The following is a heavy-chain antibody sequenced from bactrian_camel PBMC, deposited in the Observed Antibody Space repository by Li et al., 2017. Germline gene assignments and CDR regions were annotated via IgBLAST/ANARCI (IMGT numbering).Heavy chain of an antibody. Sequence: HVQLVESGGGSVQVGGSLRLSCNASGYPYEAYCMGWFRQAPGKEREGVAGIWTPTSDTYTADSVKGRFTISQDNAKNTVNMQMNSLKPEDTGVYYCAISGGQLERDPGACDWGQGTQVTVS. D-gene: IGHD8*01. CDR3: AISGGQLERDPGACD. CDR1: GYPYEAYC. CDR2: IWTPTSDT. V-gene: IGHV3S63*01. J-gene: IGHJ4*01.